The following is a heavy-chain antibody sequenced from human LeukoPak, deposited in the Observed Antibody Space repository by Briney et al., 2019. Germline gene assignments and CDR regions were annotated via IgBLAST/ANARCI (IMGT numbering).Heavy chain of an antibody. J-gene: IGHJ4*02. CDR1: GFTFSSYW. V-gene: IGHV3-7*01. D-gene: IGHD6-6*01. CDR3: ARDGFFEQLAPAHFDY. CDR2: IKQGGSEK. Sequence: GGSLRLSCAASGFTFSSYWMSWVRQAPGKGLEWLANIKQGGSEKYYVDSVKGRFTISRDNPKNSLYLQMNSLRAEDTAVYYCARDGFFEQLAPAHFDYWGQGTLVTVSS.